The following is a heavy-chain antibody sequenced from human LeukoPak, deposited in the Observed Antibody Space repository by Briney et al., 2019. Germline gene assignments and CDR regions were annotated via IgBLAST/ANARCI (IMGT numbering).Heavy chain of an antibody. J-gene: IGHJ6*03. CDR3: ARDPREYDYYYYYYMDV. Sequence: GGSLRLSCAASGFTFSRYSMNWVRQAPGKGLEWVSYISGSSSTIYYADSVRGRFTISRDNAKNSLYLQMNSLRAEDTAVYYCARDPREYDYYYYYYMDVWGKGTTVTVSS. CDR2: ISGSSSTI. D-gene: IGHD3-10*01. CDR1: GFTFSRYS. V-gene: IGHV3-48*01.